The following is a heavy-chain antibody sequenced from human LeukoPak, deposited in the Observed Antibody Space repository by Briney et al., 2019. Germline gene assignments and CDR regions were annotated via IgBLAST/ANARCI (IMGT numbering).Heavy chain of an antibody. Sequence: SETLSLTCTVSGGSISSSSYYWGWIRQPPGKGLEWIGSIYYSGSTYYNPSLKSRVTISVDTSKNQFSLKPSSVTAADTAVYYCARDTYYYDSSGYPPRFDYWGQGTLVTVSS. V-gene: IGHV4-39*02. CDR3: ARDTYYYDSSGYPPRFDY. D-gene: IGHD3-22*01. CDR2: IYYSGST. CDR1: GGSISSSSYY. J-gene: IGHJ4*02.